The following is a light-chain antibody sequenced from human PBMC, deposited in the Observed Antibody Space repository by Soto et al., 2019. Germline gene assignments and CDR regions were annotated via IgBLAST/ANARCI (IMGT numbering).Light chain of an antibody. CDR1: SSNIGGNY. CDR3: AVWEDSLSGVV. J-gene: IGLJ3*02. V-gene: IGLV1-47*01. Sequence: QSVVTQPPSASGTPGQRVTISCSGSSSNIGGNYVYWYQHLPGTAPKVLIYKNNHRPSGLPDRFSGSKSDTSASLAISGLRSEDEAHYYCAVWEDSLSGVVFGGGTKLTVL. CDR2: KNN.